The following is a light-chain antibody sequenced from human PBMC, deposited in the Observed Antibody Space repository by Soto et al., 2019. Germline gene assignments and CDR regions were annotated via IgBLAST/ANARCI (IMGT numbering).Light chain of an antibody. V-gene: IGKV3-15*01. CDR1: QSVNSD. CDR2: GAS. Sequence: EIVVTQSPATLSVSPGERATLSCRASQSVNSDLAWYQQKPGQAPRLLIYGASTRATGIPARFSGSGSGTEFTLTISSLQSEDFAVYYCQKYNDLPLTFGQGTRLEIK. J-gene: IGKJ5*01. CDR3: QKYNDLPLT.